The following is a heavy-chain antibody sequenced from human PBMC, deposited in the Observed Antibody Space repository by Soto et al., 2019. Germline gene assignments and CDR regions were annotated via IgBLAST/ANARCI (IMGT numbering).Heavy chain of an antibody. CDR1: VGSMSEYF. Sequence: ETLSLTCTVSVGSMSEYFWSWIRQSPGKGLEWIGYVYYLGSTDYNPSLKSRVTISVDTSKRQFSLKLSSVTVADTAVYYCARDGYDGSGSPYPAYWGPGAQVTVSS. CDR3: ARDGYDGSGSPYPAY. J-gene: IGHJ4*02. D-gene: IGHD3-10*01. CDR2: VYYLGST. V-gene: IGHV4-59*01.